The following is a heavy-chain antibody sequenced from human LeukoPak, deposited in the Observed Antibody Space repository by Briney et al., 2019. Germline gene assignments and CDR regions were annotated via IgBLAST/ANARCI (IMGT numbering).Heavy chain of an antibody. J-gene: IGHJ6*02. CDR2: INHGGST. V-gene: IGHV4-34*01. CDR1: GGSFSGYY. Sequence: SETLSLTCAVYGGSFSGYYWSWIRQPPGKGLEWNGEINHGGSTNYNPSLKSRVTISVDTSKNQISLKLSSVTAADTAVYYCARVAVDGYFNSRYYYQYGMDVWGQGTTVTVSS. CDR3: ARVAVDGYFNSRYYYQYGMDV. D-gene: IGHD3-9*01.